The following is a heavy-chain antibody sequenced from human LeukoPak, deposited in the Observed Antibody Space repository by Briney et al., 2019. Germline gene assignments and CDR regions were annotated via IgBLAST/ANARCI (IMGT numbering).Heavy chain of an antibody. CDR3: ARDGIIAAAVHFDS. CDR1: GYTFSDYY. J-gene: IGHJ4*02. V-gene: IGHV1-2*02. CDR2: LNPDSGGT. D-gene: IGHD6-13*01. Sequence: ASVKGSCKASGYTFSDYYIHGVRQAPGQGLKWMGWLNPDSGGTNYAQKFQGRVSMTRDTSLATAYMELSWLRSDDTAVYFCARDGIIAAAVHFDSWGQGTLVTVS.